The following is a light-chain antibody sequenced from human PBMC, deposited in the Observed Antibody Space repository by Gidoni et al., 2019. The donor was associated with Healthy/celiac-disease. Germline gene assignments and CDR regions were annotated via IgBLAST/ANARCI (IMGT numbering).Light chain of an antibody. V-gene: IGKV1-39*01. Sequence: DIQMTQSPSSLSASVGDRVTITCRASQSISSYLNWYQQKPGKAPQLLIYAASSLQSGVPSRFSGSGSGTDFTLTISSLQPEDFATYYCQQSYSTPPLVTFGPGTKVDIK. J-gene: IGKJ3*01. CDR2: AAS. CDR3: QQSYSTPPLVT. CDR1: QSISSY.